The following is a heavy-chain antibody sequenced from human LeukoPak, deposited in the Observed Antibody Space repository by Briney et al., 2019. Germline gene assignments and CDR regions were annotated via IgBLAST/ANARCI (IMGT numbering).Heavy chain of an antibody. V-gene: IGHV3-48*02. Sequence: PGGSLRLSCGASGFTFSSYTMNWVRQAPGKGLEWVSSISSTSSTIDYADSVKGRFTISRDNAKNSLYLQMNSLRDEDTAVYYCAKSVFGYSSGWPFDYWGQGTLVTVSS. D-gene: IGHD6-19*01. CDR2: ISSTSSTI. CDR1: GFTFSSYT. J-gene: IGHJ4*02. CDR3: AKSVFGYSSGWPFDY.